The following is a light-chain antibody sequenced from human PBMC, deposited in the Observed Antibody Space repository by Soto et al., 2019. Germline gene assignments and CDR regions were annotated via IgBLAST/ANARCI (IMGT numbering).Light chain of an antibody. CDR2: GAS. V-gene: IGKV1-6*01. J-gene: IGKJ1*01. CDR1: QGIRTE. CDR3: LQDYNYPRT. Sequence: AIQMTQSPSSLSASVGDRVTITCWASQGIRTELGWYQQKPGKAPKLLIYGASTLQSGVPSRFSGSGSGTDFTLTISSLQPEDFATYYCLQDYNYPRTFGQGTKVEIK.